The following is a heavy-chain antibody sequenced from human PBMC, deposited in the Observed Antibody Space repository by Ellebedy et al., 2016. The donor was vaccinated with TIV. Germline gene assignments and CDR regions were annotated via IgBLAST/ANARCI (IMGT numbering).Heavy chain of an antibody. V-gene: IGHV3-23*01. CDR3: ARTTTMTTFGAFDF. D-gene: IGHD3-16*01. CDR1: GFTFVFSFSRYA. Sequence: PGGSLRLSCAASGFTFVFSFSRYAMSWVRQAPGKGLEWVSGISGSGGSTYYADSVKGRFTISRDNSKNTLYLQLNSLRAEDTALYYCARTTTMTTFGAFDFWGQGTMVTVSS. J-gene: IGHJ3*01. CDR2: ISGSGGST.